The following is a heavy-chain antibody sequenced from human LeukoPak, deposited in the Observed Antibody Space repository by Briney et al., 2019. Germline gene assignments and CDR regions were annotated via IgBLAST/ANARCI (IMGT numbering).Heavy chain of an antibody. V-gene: IGHV3-23*01. D-gene: IGHD3-22*01. CDR1: GFSFSNAW. Sequence: GGSLRLSCATSGFSFSNAWMNWVRQAPGKGLEWVSGISGSGGSTYYADSVKGRLTISRDNSKNTLYLQMNSLRAEDMAVYYCAKTYYYDSSGYYSFGYWGQGTLVTVSS. CDR3: AKTYYYDSSGYYSFGY. CDR2: ISGSGGST. J-gene: IGHJ4*02.